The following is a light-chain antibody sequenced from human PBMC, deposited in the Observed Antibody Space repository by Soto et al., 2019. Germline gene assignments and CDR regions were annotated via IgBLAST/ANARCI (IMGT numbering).Light chain of an antibody. V-gene: IGLV2-14*03. J-gene: IGLJ1*01. Sequence: QSVLTQPASVSDSPGQSITISCTGTSSDVGGSNFVSWYQQHLGKPPKLIIYDVANRPSGVSNRFSGSKSGSTASLIISRLQTEDEADYYCVSYTSSTTYVFGTGTKVTVL. CDR3: VSYTSSTTYV. CDR2: DVA. CDR1: SSDVGGSNF.